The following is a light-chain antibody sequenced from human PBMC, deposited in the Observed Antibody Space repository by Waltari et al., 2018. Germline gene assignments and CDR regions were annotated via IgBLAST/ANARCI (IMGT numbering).Light chain of an antibody. CDR2: GSS. CDR3: QSYDTSLSVV. V-gene: IGLV1-40*01. Sequence: QSVLTPPPSVSGAPGQRVTIPCTGSGSHIGAGSDVHWYQQLPRAAPKLLTYGSSTRPLGVPDRFFGSTSGTSASLAITGLQAEDEADYYCQSYDTSLSVVFGGGTKLTVL. J-gene: IGLJ3*02. CDR1: GSHIGAGSD.